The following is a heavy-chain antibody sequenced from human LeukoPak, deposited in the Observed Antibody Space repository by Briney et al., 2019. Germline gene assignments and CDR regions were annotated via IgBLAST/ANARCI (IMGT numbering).Heavy chain of an antibody. CDR1: GYTFTSYY. CDR2: INPSGGST. D-gene: IGHD3-3*01. J-gene: IGHJ4*02. Sequence: ASVKVSCKASGYTFTSYYMHWVRQAPGQGLEWMGIINPSGGSTSYAQKLQGRVTMTRDTSTSTVYMELSSLRSEDTAVYYCAREGKTYYDFWSGYSPRSGYFDYWGQGTLVTVSS. CDR3: AREGKTYYDFWSGYSPRSGYFDY. V-gene: IGHV1-46*01.